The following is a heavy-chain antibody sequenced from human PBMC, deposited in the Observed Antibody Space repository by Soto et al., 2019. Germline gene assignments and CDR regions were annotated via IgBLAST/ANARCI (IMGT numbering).Heavy chain of an antibody. J-gene: IGHJ5*02. V-gene: IGHV4-61*01. Sequence: SETLSLTCTVSGGSVSSGSYYWSWIRQPPGKGLEWIGYIYYSGSTNYNPSLKSRVTISVDTSKNQFSLKLSSVTAADTAVYYCARTELGYCSSTSCLNWFDPGGQGTLVTVS. CDR3: ARTELGYCSSTSCLNWFDP. CDR1: GGSVSSGSYY. D-gene: IGHD2-2*01. CDR2: IYYSGST.